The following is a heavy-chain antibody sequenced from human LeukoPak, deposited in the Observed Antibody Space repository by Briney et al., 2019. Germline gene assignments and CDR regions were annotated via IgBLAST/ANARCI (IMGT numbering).Heavy chain of an antibody. CDR1: GFTFSSYG. Sequence: GGSLRLSCAASGFTFSSYGMSWVRQAPGKGLEWVSAIGGSGFSTYYADSAKGRFTISRDNAKNSLYLQMNSLRAEDTAVYYCARDLGWYFDYWGQGTLVTVSS. CDR2: IGGSGFST. V-gene: IGHV3-23*01. CDR3: ARDLGWYFDY. J-gene: IGHJ4*02. D-gene: IGHD3-3*01.